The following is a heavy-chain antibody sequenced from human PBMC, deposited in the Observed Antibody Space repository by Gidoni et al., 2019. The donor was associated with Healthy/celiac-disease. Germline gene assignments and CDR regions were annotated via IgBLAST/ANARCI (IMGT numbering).Heavy chain of an antibody. Sequence: EVQLVESGGGLVRPGGSLRRSCAASGFTFSNAWMSWVRQAPGKGLEWAGRIKGKTDGVTTDYAAPVKGRFTISRDDSKNTLYLQMNSLKTEDTAVYYCTTSTRGSRTSAKHLNYYFDYWGQGTLVTVSS. CDR1: GFTFSNAW. CDR3: TTSTRGSRTSAKHLNYYFDY. V-gene: IGHV3-15*01. J-gene: IGHJ4*02. D-gene: IGHD2-2*01. CDR2: IKGKTDGVTT.